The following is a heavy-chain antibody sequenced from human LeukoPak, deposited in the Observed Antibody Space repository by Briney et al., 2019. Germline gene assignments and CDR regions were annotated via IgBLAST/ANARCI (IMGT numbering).Heavy chain of an antibody. J-gene: IGHJ4*02. CDR1: GGSISSSTYF. D-gene: IGHD3-22*01. V-gene: IGHV4-39*01. Sequence: SETLSLTCTVSGGSISSSTYFWGWIRQPPGKGLEWIGSIYYSGSTSYNPSLKSRVTISVDTSKNQFSLKLSSVTAADTAVYCCARQRVGRIVVVNKTYYFDYWGQGTLVTVSS. CDR3: ARQRVGRIVVVNKTYYFDY. CDR2: IYYSGST.